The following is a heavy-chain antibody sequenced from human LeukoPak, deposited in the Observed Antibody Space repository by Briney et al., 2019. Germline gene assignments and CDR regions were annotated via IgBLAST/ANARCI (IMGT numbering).Heavy chain of an antibody. Sequence: GGSLRLSCAASGFTFSSYSMNWVRQAPGKGLEWVSSISSSSSYIYYADSVKGRFTISRDNAKNSLYPQMNSLRAEDTAVYYCAREGKIYYGSGSYWAQDYYYYMDVWGKGTTVTVSS. J-gene: IGHJ6*03. CDR2: ISSSSSYI. V-gene: IGHV3-21*01. CDR3: AREGKIYYGSGSYWAQDYYYYMDV. D-gene: IGHD3-10*01. CDR1: GFTFSSYS.